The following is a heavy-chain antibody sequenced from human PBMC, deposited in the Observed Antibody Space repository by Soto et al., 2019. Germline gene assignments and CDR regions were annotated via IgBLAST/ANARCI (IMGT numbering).Heavy chain of an antibody. J-gene: IGHJ5*02. V-gene: IGHV4-59*08. CDR2: IYYSGST. CDR3: ARTAYDFWSGYSQAYNWFDP. Sequence: SETLSLTCTVSGGSISSYYWGWIRQPPGKGLEWIGYIYYSGSTNYNPSLKSRVTISVDTSKNQFSLKLSSVTAADTAVYYCARTAYDFWSGYSQAYNWFDPRGQGTLVTVSS. CDR1: GGSISSYY. D-gene: IGHD3-3*01.